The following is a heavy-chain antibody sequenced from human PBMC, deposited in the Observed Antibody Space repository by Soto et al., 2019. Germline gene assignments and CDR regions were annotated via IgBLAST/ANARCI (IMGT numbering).Heavy chain of an antibody. CDR2: INHSGST. V-gene: IGHV4-34*01. CDR1: GGSFSGYY. D-gene: IGHD7-27*01. J-gene: IGHJ4*02. Sequence: QVQLLQWGAGLLKPSETLSLTCAVYGGSFSGYYWNWIRQPPGKGLEWIGEINHSGSTNYNPSLKSRVTISVDTSKNQFSLKLSSVTAADTAVYYCARGWGALFDYWGQGALVTVSS. CDR3: ARGWGALFDY.